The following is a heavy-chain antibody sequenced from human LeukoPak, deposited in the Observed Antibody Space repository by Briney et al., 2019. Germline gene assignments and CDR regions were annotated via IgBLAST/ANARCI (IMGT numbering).Heavy chain of an antibody. CDR1: GFTFSSYA. Sequence: GGSLRLSCAASGFTFSSYAMSWVRQAPGKGLEGVSAISGSGGSTYYADSVKGRFTISRDNSKNTLYLQMNSLRAEDTAVYYCAKSGYSYGYTIAFDIWGQGTMVTVSS. V-gene: IGHV3-23*01. CDR3: AKSGYSYGYTIAFDI. D-gene: IGHD5-18*01. CDR2: ISGSGGST. J-gene: IGHJ3*02.